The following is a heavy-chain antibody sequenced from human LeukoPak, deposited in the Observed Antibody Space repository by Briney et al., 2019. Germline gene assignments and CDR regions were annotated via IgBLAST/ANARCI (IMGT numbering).Heavy chain of an antibody. J-gene: IGHJ4*02. CDR2: INADGSRK. Sequence: GGPLSLPCEALESPFTSPSGLGWAGQTPGKGLAWVANINADGSRKYYADSVKGRFTISKDNAKKSLYLEMNSLTAEDTAVYYCARSERWGQGTLVTVSS. CDR1: ESPFTSPSG. CDR3: ARSER. V-gene: IGHV3-7*01.